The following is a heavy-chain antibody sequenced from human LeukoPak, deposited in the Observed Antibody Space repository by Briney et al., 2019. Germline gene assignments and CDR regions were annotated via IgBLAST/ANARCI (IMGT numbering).Heavy chain of an antibody. Sequence: SETLSLTCAVYGGSFSGYYWNWIRQPPGKGLEWIGEMNHSGSTFYNPSLKSRVTMSVDTSRNQFSLRLSSVTAADTAVYFCARHPQRSLGVTTSGPYYYAMDVWGQGTTVTVSS. CDR1: GGSFSGYY. J-gene: IGHJ6*02. CDR3: ARHPQRSLGVTTSGPYYYAMDV. CDR2: MNHSGST. V-gene: IGHV4-34*01. D-gene: IGHD2-21*02.